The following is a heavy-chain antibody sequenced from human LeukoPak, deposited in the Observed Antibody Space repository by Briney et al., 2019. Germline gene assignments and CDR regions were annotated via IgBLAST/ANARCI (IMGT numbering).Heavy chain of an antibody. V-gene: IGHV1-69*13. J-gene: IGHJ3*02. D-gene: IGHD2-2*01. CDR2: IIPIFGTA. CDR1: GGTFISYA. Sequence: SVKVSCKASGGTFISYAISWVRQAPGQGLEWMGGIIPIFGTANYAQKFQGRVTITADESTSTAYMELSSLRSEDTAVYYCARDQEGYCSSTSCFPKDDAFDIWGQGTMVTVSS. CDR3: ARDQEGYCSSTSCFPKDDAFDI.